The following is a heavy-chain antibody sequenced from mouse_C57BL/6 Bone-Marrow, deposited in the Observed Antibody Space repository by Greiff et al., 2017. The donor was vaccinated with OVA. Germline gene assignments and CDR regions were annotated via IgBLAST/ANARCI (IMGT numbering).Heavy chain of an antibody. Sequence: DVKLVESGPGLVKPSQSLSLTCSVPGYSITSGYYWNWIRQFPGNKLEWMGYISYDGSNNYNPSLKNRISITRDTSKNQFFLKLNSVTTEDTATYYCARGAITADYWYFDVWGTGTTVTVSS. V-gene: IGHV3-6*01. CDR3: ARGAITADYWYFDV. CDR2: ISYDGSN. D-gene: IGHD1-2*01. J-gene: IGHJ1*03. CDR1: GYSITSGYY.